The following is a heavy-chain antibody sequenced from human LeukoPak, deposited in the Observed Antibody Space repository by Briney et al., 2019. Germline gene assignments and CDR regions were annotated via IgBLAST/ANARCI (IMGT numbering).Heavy chain of an antibody. CDR1: GFTFSSYG. Sequence: GGSLRLSCAASGFTFSSYGMHWVRQAPGKGLEWVAVISYDGSNKYYADSVKGRFTISRDNSKNTLYLQMNSLRAEDTAVYYCARASSSWYYFDYWGQGTLVTVSS. CDR2: ISYDGSNK. V-gene: IGHV3-30*03. D-gene: IGHD6-13*01. CDR3: ARASSSWYYFDY. J-gene: IGHJ4*02.